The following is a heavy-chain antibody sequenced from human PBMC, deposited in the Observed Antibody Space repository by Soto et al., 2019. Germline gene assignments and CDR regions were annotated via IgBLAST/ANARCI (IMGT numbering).Heavy chain of an antibody. CDR2: IHYSGST. Sequence: SVTLSLTCTVSGGSLTSYYWSLIRQPPGKGLEWIGYIHYSGSTNYNPALKSRVTISVDTSKNQFSLKLSSVTAADTAVYYCASGRWLQLPGYWGQGTLVTVSS. V-gene: IGHV4-59*01. J-gene: IGHJ4*02. D-gene: IGHD5-12*01. CDR3: ASGRWLQLPGY. CDR1: GGSLTSYY.